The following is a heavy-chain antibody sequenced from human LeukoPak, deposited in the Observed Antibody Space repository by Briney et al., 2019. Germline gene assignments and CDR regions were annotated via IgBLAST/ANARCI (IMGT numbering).Heavy chain of an antibody. Sequence: GGSLRLSCGVSGITLSNYGMSWVRQAPGKGLEWVAGLSGSAGGTNYADSVKGRFTISRDNSKNTLFLQMDRLRAEDTAVYFCAKRGVAVWVFLVGFHKEAYYFDSWGQGAQVTVSS. J-gene: IGHJ4*02. CDR3: AKRGVAVWVFLVGFHKEAYYFDS. CDR2: LSGSAGGT. D-gene: IGHD3-16*01. V-gene: IGHV3-23*01. CDR1: GITLSNYG.